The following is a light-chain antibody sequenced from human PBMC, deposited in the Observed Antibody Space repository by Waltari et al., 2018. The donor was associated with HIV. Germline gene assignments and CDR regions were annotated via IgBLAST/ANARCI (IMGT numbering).Light chain of an antibody. CDR1: SDDIGGYNY. J-gene: IGLJ2*01. CDR3: SSFAGSNTVV. Sequence: QSALTQPPSASASLGPSVTISCSGTSDDIGGYNYVFWYQQYPAKAPKLLIYEVNKPPSGVPDRFSGSKSLNTASLTVSGLQAEDEAHYFCSSFAGSNTVVFGGGTKLTVL. V-gene: IGLV2-8*01. CDR2: EVN.